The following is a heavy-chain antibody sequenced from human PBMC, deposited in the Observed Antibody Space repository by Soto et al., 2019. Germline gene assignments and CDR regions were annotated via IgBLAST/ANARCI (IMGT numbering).Heavy chain of an antibody. CDR2: IYYSGST. CDR3: ARGVQH. CDR1: GGSISSGGYH. V-gene: IGHV4-31*03. J-gene: IGHJ1*01. Sequence: QVQLQEAGPGLVKPSQTLSLTCTVSGGSISSGGYHWSWIRLHPGKGLEWMGYIYYSGSTYYNPALKRRVTILVDTPKNQFSPKLSSLTAADTAVYYCARGVQHWGPSTLVTVS.